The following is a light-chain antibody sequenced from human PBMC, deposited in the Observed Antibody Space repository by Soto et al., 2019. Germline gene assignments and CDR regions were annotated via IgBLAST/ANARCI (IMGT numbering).Light chain of an antibody. CDR3: QQYDNLPLT. CDR2: DAS. CDR1: QDISNY. J-gene: IGKJ4*01. V-gene: IGKV1-33*01. Sequence: DIQMTQSPSSLSASVGDRVTITCQASQDISNYLNWYQQKPGQAPKLLIYDASNLETGVPSRFSGSVSGTDFTFNISSLQPEDIATYYCQQYDNLPLTFGGGTKVEIK.